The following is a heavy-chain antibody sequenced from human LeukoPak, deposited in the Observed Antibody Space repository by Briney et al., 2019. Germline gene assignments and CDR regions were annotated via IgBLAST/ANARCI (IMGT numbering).Heavy chain of an antibody. Sequence: GASVKVSCKASGGTFSSYAISWVRQAPGQGLEWMGGIIPIFGTANYAQKFQGRVTITADESTSTAYMELSSLRSEDTAVYYCARDYYYDSSGYYYVGYFDYWGQGTLVTVSS. V-gene: IGHV1-69*13. CDR2: IIPIFGTA. CDR1: GGTFSSYA. D-gene: IGHD3-22*01. CDR3: ARDYYYDSSGYYYVGYFDY. J-gene: IGHJ4*02.